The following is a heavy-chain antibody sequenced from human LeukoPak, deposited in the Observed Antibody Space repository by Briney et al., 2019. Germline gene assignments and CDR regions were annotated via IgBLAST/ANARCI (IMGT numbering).Heavy chain of an antibody. J-gene: IGHJ3*02. CDR2: IYYSGST. D-gene: IGHD6-6*01. V-gene: IGHV4-39*01. Sequence: PSETLSLTCIVSGGSLSSSSYYWGWIRQPPGKGLEWIVSIYYSGSTYYNPSLKSRVTISVDSSKNQFSLKLSSVTAADTAVFYCATLYGSSAGTFDIWGQGTMVTVSS. CDR3: ATLYGSSAGTFDI. CDR1: GGSLSSSSYY.